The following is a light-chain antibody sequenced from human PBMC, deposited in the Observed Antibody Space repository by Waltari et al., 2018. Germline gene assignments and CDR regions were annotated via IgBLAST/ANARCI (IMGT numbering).Light chain of an antibody. J-gene: IGLJ3*02. CDR2: LNADGSH. CDR3: QTGGQGTWV. Sequence: QLVLTQSPSASASLGASVKLTCTLSSGHSSNIIAWLQPLPAKGPRFLMKLNADGSHRRGAEIPDQCSGSSAGAERYLTISSLQPEDEADYYCQTGGQGTWVFGGGTKLTVL. CDR1: SGHSSNI. V-gene: IGLV4-69*01.